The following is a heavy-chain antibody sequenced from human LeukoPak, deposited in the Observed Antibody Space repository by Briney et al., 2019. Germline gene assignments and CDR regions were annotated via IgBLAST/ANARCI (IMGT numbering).Heavy chain of an antibody. CDR1: GFTFSAYA. J-gene: IGHJ5*02. CDR2: IVATYEGT. V-gene: IGHV3-23*01. CDR3: ARGKAGGLVDLFDP. Sequence: GGSPRLSCAASGFTFSAYAMMWVRQAPGKGLEWVSSIVATYEGTFYADSVQGRFITSRDNSESTVSLQMNSLRAEDTAVYYCARGKAGGLVDLFDPWGQGTLVTVSS. D-gene: IGHD3/OR15-3a*01.